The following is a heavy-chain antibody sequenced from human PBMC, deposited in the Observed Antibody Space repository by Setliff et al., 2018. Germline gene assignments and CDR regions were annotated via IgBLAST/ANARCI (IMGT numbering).Heavy chain of an antibody. CDR2: ISPYNGDT. CDR1: GYIFNTFG. J-gene: IGHJ6*03. CDR3: ARSPPNRGVGQGHHMDV. Sequence: ASVKVYCKASGYIFNTFGISWVRRAPGQGLEWIGWISPYNGDTKYAQNLQGRVTMTTDTSTSTAYVEVRSLRSDDTAVYYCARSPPNRGVGQGHHMDVWGKGTTVTVSS. V-gene: IGHV1-18*01. D-gene: IGHD1-26*01.